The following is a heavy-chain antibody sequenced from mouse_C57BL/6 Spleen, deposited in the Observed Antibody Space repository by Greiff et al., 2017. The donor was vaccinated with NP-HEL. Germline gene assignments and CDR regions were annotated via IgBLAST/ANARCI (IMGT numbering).Heavy chain of an antibody. Sequence: VKLVESGAELVKPGASVKISCKASGYAFSSYWMNWVKQRPGKGLEWIGQIYPGDGDTNYNGKFKGKATLTADKSSSTAYMQLSSLTSEDSAVYFCARGRDPYCNYPEGAWFAYWGQGTLVTVSA. V-gene: IGHV1-80*01. J-gene: IGHJ3*01. CDR2: IYPGDGDT. D-gene: IGHD2-1*01. CDR3: ARGRDPYCNYPEGAWFAY. CDR1: GYAFSSYW.